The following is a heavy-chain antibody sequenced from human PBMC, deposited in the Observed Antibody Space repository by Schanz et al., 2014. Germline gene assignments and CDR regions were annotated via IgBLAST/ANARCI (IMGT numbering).Heavy chain of an antibody. CDR1: GFTFSSYG. D-gene: IGHD1-20*01. J-gene: IGHJ4*02. CDR3: ARPNNRRKINFDY. V-gene: IGHV3-33*01. CDR2: IWYDENNK. Sequence: QVQLVESGGGVVQFGRSLRLSCVASGFTFSSYGMHWVRQAPGKGLEWVAVIWYDENNKYYADSVKGRFTMSRDNSKNTLYLQMNSLRAEDTAVYYCARPNNRRKINFDYWGRGTLVTVSS.